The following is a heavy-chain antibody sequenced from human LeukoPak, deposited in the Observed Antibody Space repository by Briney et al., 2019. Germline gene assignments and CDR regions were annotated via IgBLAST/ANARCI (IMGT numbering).Heavy chain of an antibody. CDR1: GGSISSGSYY. CDR2: IYTSGST. CDR3: ARGLRITIFGVAVYYMDV. V-gene: IGHV4-61*02. Sequence: SETLSLTCTVSGGSISSGSYYWSWIRQPAGKGLEWIGRIYTSGSTNYNPSLKSRVTISVDTSKNQFSLKLSSVTAADTAVYYCARGLRITIFGVAVYYMDVWGKGTTVTVSS. J-gene: IGHJ6*03. D-gene: IGHD3-3*01.